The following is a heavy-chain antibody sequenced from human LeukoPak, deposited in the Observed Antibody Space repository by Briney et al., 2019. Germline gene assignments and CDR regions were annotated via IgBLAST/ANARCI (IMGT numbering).Heavy chain of an antibody. Sequence: GGSLRLSCAASGFMFSSSWMSWVRQAPGKGLEWVANIEQDGSERNYVDSLKGRFTISRDNAKNSLYLQMNSLRVEDTAVYYCARMGSYGPYYYHYMDVWGKGTTVTVSS. D-gene: IGHD3-16*01. CDR1: GFMFSSSW. V-gene: IGHV3-7*01. J-gene: IGHJ6*03. CDR3: ARMGSYGPYYYHYMDV. CDR2: IEQDGSER.